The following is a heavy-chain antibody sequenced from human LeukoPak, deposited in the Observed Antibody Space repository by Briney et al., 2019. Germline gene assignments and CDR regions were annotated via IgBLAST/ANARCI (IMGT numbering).Heavy chain of an antibody. J-gene: IGHJ4*02. V-gene: IGHV3-11*01. Sequence: GGSLRLSCAVSGFTFSDYYMSWIRQAPGKGLEWVSYISSSGNTIYYADSVKGRFTISRNNARNSLHLQMNSLRADDAAVYYCAKNRGATAGTFDYWGPGTLVTVSS. CDR1: GFTFSDYY. D-gene: IGHD2/OR15-2a*01. CDR2: ISSSGNTI. CDR3: AKNRGATAGTFDY.